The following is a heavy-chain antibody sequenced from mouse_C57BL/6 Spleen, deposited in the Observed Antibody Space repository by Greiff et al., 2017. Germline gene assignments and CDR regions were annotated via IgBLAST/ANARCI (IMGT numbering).Heavy chain of an antibody. D-gene: IGHD2-5*01. Sequence: VQLQQSGAELARPGASVKMSCKASGYTFTSYTMHWVKQRPGPGLDWIGYINPSSGYTKYKQKFKDKATLTANKSTSTADMQRSSRTSEDASVYYCAPAYYSNGYAMDDWGQGTSGTVSS. CDR2: INPSSGYT. V-gene: IGHV1-4*01. CDR1: GYTFTSYT. CDR3: APAYYSNGYAMDD. J-gene: IGHJ4*01.